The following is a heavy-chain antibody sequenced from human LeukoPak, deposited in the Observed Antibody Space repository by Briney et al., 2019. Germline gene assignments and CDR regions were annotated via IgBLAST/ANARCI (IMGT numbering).Heavy chain of an antibody. D-gene: IGHD7-27*01. J-gene: IGHJ6*02. V-gene: IGHV4-34*01. CDR1: GGSFSGYY. CDR3: AGVFSLGRPVYYYYYGMDV. Sequence: SETLSLTCAVYGGSFSGYYWGWIRQPPGKGLEWNGQINHSGSTNYNPSLKSRVTISVDTSKNQFSLKLSSVTAADTAVYYCAGVFSLGRPVYYYYYGMDVWGQGTTVTVSS. CDR2: INHSGST.